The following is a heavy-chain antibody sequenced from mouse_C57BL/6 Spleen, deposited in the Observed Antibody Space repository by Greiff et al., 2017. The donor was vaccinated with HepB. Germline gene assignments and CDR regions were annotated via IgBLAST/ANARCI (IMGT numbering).Heavy chain of an antibody. CDR2: IDPSDSYT. Sequence: QVQLQQPGAELVMPGASVKLSCKASGYTFTSYWMHWVKQRPGQGLEWIGEIDPSDSYTNYNQKFKGKSTLTVDKSSSTAYMQLSSLTSEDSAVYYCARSVSTTVVAPYWYFDVWGTGTTVTVSS. D-gene: IGHD1-1*01. J-gene: IGHJ1*03. CDR1: GYTFTSYW. CDR3: ARSVSTTVVAPYWYFDV. V-gene: IGHV1-69*01.